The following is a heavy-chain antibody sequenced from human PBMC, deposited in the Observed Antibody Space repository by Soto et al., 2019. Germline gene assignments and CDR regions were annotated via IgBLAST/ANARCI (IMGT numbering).Heavy chain of an antibody. V-gene: IGHV1-69*08. Sequence: QVQLVQSGAEVKKPGSSVKVSCKASGGTFSRYTISWVRQAPGQVLEGMGRIIPILGIANYAQKFQGRVTITAHKSTSTPYQELIRLSSEDTAVYYCARDKGSGGRGYPLFYYWGQRTLVTVS. CDR1: GGTFSRYT. D-gene: IGHD3-10*01. J-gene: IGHJ4*02. CDR2: IIPILGIA. CDR3: ARDKGSGGRGYPLFYY.